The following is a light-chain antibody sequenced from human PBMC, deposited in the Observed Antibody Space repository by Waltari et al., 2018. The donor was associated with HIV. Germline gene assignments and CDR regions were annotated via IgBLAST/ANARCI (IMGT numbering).Light chain of an antibody. CDR1: NSNIGINY. J-gene: IGLJ3*02. CDR2: RNN. V-gene: IGLV1-47*01. Sequence: QSMLTQPPSASGTPGQRVSIPCSGGNSNIGINYVSWFQQLPGTAPKLLIHRNNQRPSGVPDRFSGSKSGTSASLAIRGLRYEDEADYYCAVWDDSLSGWLFGGGTKLTVL. CDR3: AVWDDSLSGWL.